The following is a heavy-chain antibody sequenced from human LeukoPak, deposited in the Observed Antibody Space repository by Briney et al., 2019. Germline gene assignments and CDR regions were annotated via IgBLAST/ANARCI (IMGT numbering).Heavy chain of an antibody. CDR1: GFTFSSYA. D-gene: IGHD6-19*01. CDR2: ISGSGGST. V-gene: IGHV3-23*01. Sequence: GGSLRLSCAASGFTFSSYAMSWVRQAPGKGLEWVSAISGSGGSTYYADSVKGRFTISRDNSKTTLYLQMNSLRAEDTAVYYCAKDPLGSWLAEDYWGQGTLVTVSS. CDR3: AKDPLGSWLAEDY. J-gene: IGHJ4*02.